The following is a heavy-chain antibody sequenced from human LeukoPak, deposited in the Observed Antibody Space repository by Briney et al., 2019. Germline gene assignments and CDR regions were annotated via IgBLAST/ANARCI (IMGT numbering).Heavy chain of an antibody. CDR2: IKSDGSSA. CDR3: ARGVGYCSSSRCSPGYYMDV. J-gene: IGHJ6*03. CDR1: GFTFSSYW. D-gene: IGHD2-15*01. Sequence: EGSLRLSCAASGFTFSSYWMHWVRQAPGKGLVWVSRIKSDGSSANYAESVKGRFTISRDNAKNSLYLQMNSLRAEDTALYFCARGVGYCSSSRCSPGYYMDVWGQGTTVTVFS. V-gene: IGHV3-74*01.